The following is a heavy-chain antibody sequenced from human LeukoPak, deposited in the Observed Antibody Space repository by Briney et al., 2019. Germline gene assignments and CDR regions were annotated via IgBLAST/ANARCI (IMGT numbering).Heavy chain of an antibody. CDR3: ARVYCSSTSCSPGRFDP. Sequence: SETLSLTCSVSGGSISNYYWSWIRQPPGKGLEWIGYIYYSGSTNYNPSLKSRVTISIDTSKNQFSLKLSSVTAADTAVYYCARVYCSSTSCSPGRFDPWGQGTLVTVSS. CDR1: GGSISNYY. D-gene: IGHD2-2*01. V-gene: IGHV4-59*01. CDR2: IYYSGST. J-gene: IGHJ5*02.